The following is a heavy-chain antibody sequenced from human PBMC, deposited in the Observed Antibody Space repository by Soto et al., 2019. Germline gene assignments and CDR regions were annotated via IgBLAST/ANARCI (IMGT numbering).Heavy chain of an antibody. CDR3: AKDKSRGVTVTPDY. Sequence: EVQLLESGGGLVQPGGSLRLSCAVSGFTFSSYTMSWVRQAPGKGPEWVSSISGAGGVTHYADSVRGRFTISRDNSKNTLYLQMISLRAEDTAVYYCAKDKSRGVTVTPDYWGQGTLVTVSS. V-gene: IGHV3-23*01. CDR1: GFTFSSYT. D-gene: IGHD4-17*01. J-gene: IGHJ4*02. CDR2: ISGAGGVT.